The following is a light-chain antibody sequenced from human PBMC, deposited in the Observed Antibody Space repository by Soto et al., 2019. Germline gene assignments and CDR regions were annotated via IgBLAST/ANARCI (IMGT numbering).Light chain of an antibody. CDR3: QQYDNLPFT. CDR2: DAS. Sequence: DIQMTQSPSSLSASVGDRVTITCQASQDISNYLNWYQQKPGKAPKLLIYDASNLKTGVPSRFSGSGSGTDFTFTISSLQPEDIATYYCQQYDNLPFTFGPGTKWISN. J-gene: IGKJ3*01. CDR1: QDISNY. V-gene: IGKV1-33*01.